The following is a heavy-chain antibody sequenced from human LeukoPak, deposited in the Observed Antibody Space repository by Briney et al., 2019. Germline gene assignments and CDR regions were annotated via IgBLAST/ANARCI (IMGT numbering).Heavy chain of an antibody. Sequence: GGSLRLSCAASGFTFSSQTMSWVRQAPGKGLEWVSVISANGANTYYVDSVKGRFTISRDNSKNTLYLHMSSLRAEDTAIYYCAKGITARLVDYWGQGTLVTASS. CDR1: GFTFSSQT. CDR2: ISANGANT. J-gene: IGHJ4*02. D-gene: IGHD6-6*01. V-gene: IGHV3-23*01. CDR3: AKGITARLVDY.